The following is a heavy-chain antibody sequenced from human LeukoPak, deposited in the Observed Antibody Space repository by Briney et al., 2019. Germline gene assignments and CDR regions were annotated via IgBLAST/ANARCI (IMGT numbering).Heavy chain of an antibody. V-gene: IGHV4-59*01. Sequence: SETLSLTCTVAGGSISSYYWSWIRQPPGKGLEWIGYTFYSGSTNYNPSLKSRVTISVDTSKNQFSLKLSSVTAADTAVYYCARVAGYSSSYLDYWGQGTLVTVSS. CDR2: TFYSGST. CDR1: GGSISSYY. D-gene: IGHD6-13*01. CDR3: ARVAGYSSSYLDY. J-gene: IGHJ4*02.